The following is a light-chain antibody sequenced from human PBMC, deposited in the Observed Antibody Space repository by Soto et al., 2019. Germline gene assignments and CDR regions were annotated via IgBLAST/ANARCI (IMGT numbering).Light chain of an antibody. V-gene: IGLV2-14*01. J-gene: IGLJ1*01. CDR3: SSYTSSYYV. Sequence: QSVLTHPASVSWSPGQSITISCTGTSSDVGGYNYVSWYQQHPGKAPKLMIYEVSNRPSGVSNRFSGSKSGNTASLTISGLQAEEEADYFCSSYTSSYYVFGTGTKVTAL. CDR1: SSDVGGYNY. CDR2: EVS.